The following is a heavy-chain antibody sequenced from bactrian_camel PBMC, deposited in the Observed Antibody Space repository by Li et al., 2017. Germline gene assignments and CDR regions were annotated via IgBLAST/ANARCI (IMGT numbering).Heavy chain of an antibody. D-gene: IGHD1*01. J-gene: IGHJ4*01. CDR2: MSTYGGK. CDR1: GYTYSRYC. Sequence: HVQLVESGGGLVQPGGSLRLSCAAAGYTYSRYCMAWFRQVPGKERQWVATMSTYGGKNYADSVQGRFTISKDNAENTLHLQMNSLQPENTATYYCAADRSLRGYCYSGWDKSAFWGQGTQVTVS. CDR3: AADRSLRGYCYSGWDKSAF. V-gene: IGHV3S53*01.